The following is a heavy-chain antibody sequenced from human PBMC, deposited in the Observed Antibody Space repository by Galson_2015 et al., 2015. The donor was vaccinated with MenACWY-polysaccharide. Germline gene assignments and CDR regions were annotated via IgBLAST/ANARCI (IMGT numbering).Heavy chain of an antibody. Sequence: SLRLSCAASGFTFDDYAMHWVRQAPGKGLEWVSGISWNSGSIGYADSVKGRFTISRDNAKNSLYLQMNSLRAEDTALYYCAKDIGMTIIWYFDIWGQGTMVTVSS. D-gene: IGHD4/OR15-4a*01. CDR3: AKDIGMTIIWYFDI. J-gene: IGHJ3*02. CDR2: ISWNSGSI. CDR1: GFTFDDYA. V-gene: IGHV3-9*01.